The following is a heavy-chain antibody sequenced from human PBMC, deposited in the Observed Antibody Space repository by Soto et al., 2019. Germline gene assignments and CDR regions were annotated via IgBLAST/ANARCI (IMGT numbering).Heavy chain of an antibody. CDR2: ISYDASHK. CDR1: GFTFSNTG. J-gene: IGHJ3*01. V-gene: IGHV3-30*18. CDR3: AKETETGAFDV. D-gene: IGHD1-1*01. Sequence: QVQLVESGGGVVQPGRSLRLSCAASGFTFSNTGMHWVRQAPGKGLEWVAVISYDASHKYFADSVKGRFTISRDTSKNTLYLQMNSLRPEDTAMYYCAKETETGAFDVWGQGTQVSVSS.